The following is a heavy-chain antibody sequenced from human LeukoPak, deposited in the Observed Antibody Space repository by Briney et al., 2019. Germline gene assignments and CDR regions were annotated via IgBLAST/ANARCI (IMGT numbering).Heavy chain of an antibody. J-gene: IGHJ5*02. D-gene: IGHD6-13*01. Sequence: SETLSLTCTVSGGSISSSSYYWGWIRQPPGKGLEWIGSIYYSGSTYYNPSLKSRVTISVDTSKNQFSLKLSSVTAADTAVYYCARDRRQQLVNDWFDPWGQGTLVTVSS. V-gene: IGHV4-39*07. CDR1: GGSISSSSYY. CDR2: IYYSGST. CDR3: ARDRRQQLVNDWFDP.